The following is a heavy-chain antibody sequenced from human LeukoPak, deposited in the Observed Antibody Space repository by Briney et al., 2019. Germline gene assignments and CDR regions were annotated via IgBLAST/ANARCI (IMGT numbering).Heavy chain of an antibody. V-gene: IGHV3-74*01. J-gene: IGHJ3*02. CDR2: INSAGSST. CDR3: VRGLLWTEGAFDI. Sequence: GGSLRLSCAASGFTFSSYWMHWVRQAPGKGLVWVSRINSAGSSTTYADSVKGRFTISRDNAKNTLYLQMNSLRAEDTAVYYCVRGLLWTEGAFDIWGQGTMVTVSS. D-gene: IGHD3-10*01. CDR1: GFTFSSYW.